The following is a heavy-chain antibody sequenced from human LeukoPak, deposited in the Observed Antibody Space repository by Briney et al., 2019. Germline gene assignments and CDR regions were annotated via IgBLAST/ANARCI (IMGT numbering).Heavy chain of an antibody. CDR2: IYYSGST. J-gene: IGHJ4*02. Sequence: SETLSLTCTVSGGSISSYYWSWIRQPPGKGLEWIGYIYYSGSTYYNPSLKSRVTISVDTSKNQFSLKLSSVTAADTAVYYCARLPIAAAGVDYWGQGTLVTVSS. CDR3: ARLPIAAAGVDY. V-gene: IGHV4-59*08. CDR1: GGSISSYY. D-gene: IGHD6-13*01.